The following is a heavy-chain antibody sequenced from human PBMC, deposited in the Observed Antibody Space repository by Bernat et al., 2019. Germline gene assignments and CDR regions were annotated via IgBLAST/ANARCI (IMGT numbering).Heavy chain of an antibody. CDR3: ARDKSDGFGSTGYDI. V-gene: IGHV4-59*01. CDR1: GGTISSYY. Sequence: QVQLQESGPGLVKPSETLSLTCTVSGGTISSYYWSWIRQPPGKGLEWIGYIYYSGSTNYNPSLKSRVTISVDTSKDQFTLKLNSVTAADTAVYYCARDKSDGFGSTGYDIWGQGTMVTVSS. J-gene: IGHJ3*02. D-gene: IGHD5-24*01. CDR2: IYYSGST.